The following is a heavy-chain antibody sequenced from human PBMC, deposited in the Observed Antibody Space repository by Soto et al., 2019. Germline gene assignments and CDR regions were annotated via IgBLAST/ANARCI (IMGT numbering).Heavy chain of an antibody. J-gene: IGHJ4*02. D-gene: IGHD4-17*01. CDR3: ARLGTTVTANYFDY. CDR2: IYYSGST. CDR1: GGSISSYY. Sequence: PSETLSLTCTVSGGSISSYYWSWIRQPPGKGLEWIGYIYYSGSTNYNPSLKSRVTISVDTSKNQFSLKLSSVTAADTAVYYCARLGTTVTANYFDYWGQGTLVTVSS. V-gene: IGHV4-59*08.